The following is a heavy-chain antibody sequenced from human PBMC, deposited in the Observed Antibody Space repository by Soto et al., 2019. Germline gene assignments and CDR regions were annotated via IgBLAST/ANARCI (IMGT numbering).Heavy chain of an antibody. J-gene: IGHJ4*02. CDR3: ARDDDYGGY. CDR1: GGSISSSSYY. CDR2: IYYSGST. V-gene: IGHV4-31*02. Sequence: SETLSLTCTVPGGSISSSSYYWGWIRQHPGKGLEWIGYIYYSGSTYYNPSLKSRVTISVDTSKNQFSLKLSSVTAADTAVYYCARDDDYGGYWGQGTLVTVSS.